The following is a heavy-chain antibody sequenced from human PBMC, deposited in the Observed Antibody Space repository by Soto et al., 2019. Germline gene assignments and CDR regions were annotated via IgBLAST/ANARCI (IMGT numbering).Heavy chain of an antibody. D-gene: IGHD3-10*01. CDR2: IYYSRST. CDR3: ARREEWFWEWAFDY. V-gene: IGHV4-59*01. J-gene: IGHJ4*02. Sequence: SETLSLTCAVSGGSISSYYWSWIRQPPGKGLEWIGYIYYSRSTNYNPSLKSRVTISVDTSKNQFSRKLSSVTAADTAVYYCARREEWFWEWAFDYWGQGTLVTVSS. CDR1: GGSISSYY.